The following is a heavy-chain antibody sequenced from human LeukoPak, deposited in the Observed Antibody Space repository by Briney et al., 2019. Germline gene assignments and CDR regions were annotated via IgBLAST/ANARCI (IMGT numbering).Heavy chain of an antibody. CDR2: INPNSGGT. CDR1: GYTFTGYY. Sequence: ASVKVSCKXSGYTFTGYYMHWVQQAPGQGLEWMGGINPNSGGTNYAQKFQGRVTMTRDTSISTAYMELSRLRSGDTAVYYCARGYSSSWWNYYYYMDVWGKGTTVTVSS. CDR3: ARGYSSSWWNYYYYMDV. J-gene: IGHJ6*03. D-gene: IGHD6-13*01. V-gene: IGHV1-2*02.